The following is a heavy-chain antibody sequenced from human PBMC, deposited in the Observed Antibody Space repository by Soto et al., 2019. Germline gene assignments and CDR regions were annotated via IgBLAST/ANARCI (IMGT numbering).Heavy chain of an antibody. CDR1: GGSISSSSYY. V-gene: IGHV4-39*01. CDR3: ARHPKITMTVIDY. J-gene: IGHJ4*02. CDR2: IYYSGST. D-gene: IGHD3-22*01. Sequence: SETLSLTCTVSGGSISSSSYYWGWIRQPPGKGLEWIGSIYYSGSTYYNPSLKSRVTISVDTSKNQFSLKLSSVTAADTAVYYCARHPKITMTVIDYWGQGTLVTVSS.